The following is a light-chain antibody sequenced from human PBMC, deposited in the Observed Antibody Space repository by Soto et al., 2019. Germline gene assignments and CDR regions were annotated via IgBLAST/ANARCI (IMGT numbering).Light chain of an antibody. CDR2: GAS. J-gene: IGKJ1*01. Sequence: EIVLTQSPGTLSLSPGERATLSCRASQSVRSSSVVWYQQTSGQAPRLLIYGASARATGIPNRFSGSGCGTDFTLTISMLDPEDFAVYYCQQYGSSPWTFGQGTKVEIK. CDR3: QQYGSSPWT. V-gene: IGKV3-20*01. CDR1: QSVRSSS.